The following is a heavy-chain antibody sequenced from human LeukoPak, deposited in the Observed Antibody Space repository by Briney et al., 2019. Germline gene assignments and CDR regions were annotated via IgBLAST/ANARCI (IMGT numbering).Heavy chain of an antibody. CDR2: ISSSSSYI. J-gene: IGHJ4*02. V-gene: IGHV3-21*01. D-gene: IGHD6-13*01. CDR1: GFTFSSYS. Sequence: GGSVRLSCAASGFTFSSYSMNWVRQAPGKGLEWVSSISSSSSYIYYADSVKGRFTISRDNAKNSLYLQMNSLRAEDTAVYYCARDPADSSSWYPTPFDYWGQGTLVTVSS. CDR3: ARDPADSSSWYPTPFDY.